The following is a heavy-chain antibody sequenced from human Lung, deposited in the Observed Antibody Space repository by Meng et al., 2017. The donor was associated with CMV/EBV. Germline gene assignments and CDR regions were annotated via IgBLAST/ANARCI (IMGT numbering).Heavy chain of an antibody. D-gene: IGHD2-2*01. CDR1: GGYY. Sequence: GGYYWSWIRQHPGKGLEWIGYIYYSGSTYYNPSLKSRVTISVDTSKNQFSLKLSSVTAADTAVYYCARSGRPYCSSTSCSSGWFDPWGQGTLVTISS. J-gene: IGHJ5*02. CDR3: ARSGRPYCSSTSCSSGWFDP. V-gene: IGHV4-31*02. CDR2: IYYSGST.